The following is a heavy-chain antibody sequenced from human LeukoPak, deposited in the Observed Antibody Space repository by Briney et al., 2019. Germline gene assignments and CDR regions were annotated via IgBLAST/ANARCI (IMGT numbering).Heavy chain of an antibody. CDR3: ARDPDSGGWSFEDY. CDR1: GFTFSNYW. V-gene: IGHV3-74*01. Sequence: PGGSLRLSCAGSGFTFSNYWMHWVRQVPGKGLVWVSRINGDGRRTTYADSEKGRFTISRDNAQNTLYLQMNSLRAEDTAVYYCARDPDSGGWSFEDYWGQGALVTVSS. D-gene: IGHD6-19*01. J-gene: IGHJ4*02. CDR2: INGDGRRT.